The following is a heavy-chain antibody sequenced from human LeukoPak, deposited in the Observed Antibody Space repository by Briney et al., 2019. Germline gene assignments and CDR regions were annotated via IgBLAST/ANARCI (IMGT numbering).Heavy chain of an antibody. D-gene: IGHD3-10*01. CDR3: AHLCGYGSGEGAFDI. V-gene: IGHV2-5*02. CDR1: GLSLSTSGVG. Sequence: SGPTLVNPTQPLTLTCTFSGLSLSTSGVGVGWIRQPPVKALEWLALIYWDDDKRYSPSLKSRLTITKDTSKNQVVLTMTNMDPVDRATYYCAHLCGYGSGEGAFDIWGQGTMVTVSS. J-gene: IGHJ3*02. CDR2: IYWDDDK.